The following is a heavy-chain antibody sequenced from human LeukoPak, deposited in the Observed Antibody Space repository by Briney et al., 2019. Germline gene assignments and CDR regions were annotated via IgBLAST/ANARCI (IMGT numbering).Heavy chain of an antibody. CDR2: INPNSGGT. CDR3: ARDAIVVVPAAKGYYYYYGMDV. Sequence: ASVTVSCKASGYTFTGYYMHWVRQAPGQGREWMGWINPNSGGTNYAQKFQGRVTMTRDTSISTAYMELSRLRSDDTAVYYCARDAIVVVPAAKGYYYYYGMDVWGQGTTVTVSS. J-gene: IGHJ6*02. CDR1: GYTFTGYY. D-gene: IGHD2-2*01. V-gene: IGHV1-2*02.